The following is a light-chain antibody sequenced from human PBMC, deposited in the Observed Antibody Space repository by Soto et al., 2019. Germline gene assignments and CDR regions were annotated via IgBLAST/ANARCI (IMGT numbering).Light chain of an antibody. CDR2: GAS. CDR3: QQYKNWPPEA. V-gene: IGKV3-15*01. J-gene: IGKJ2*01. CDR1: QSVTTN. Sequence: EIVMTQSPATLSVSPGERATLSCRASQSVTTNLAWYQQKPGQAPRLLIYGASTRATGVPARFSGSESGTDFTLNITSLQSEDFAVYFCQQYKNWPPEAFGQGTKLEIK.